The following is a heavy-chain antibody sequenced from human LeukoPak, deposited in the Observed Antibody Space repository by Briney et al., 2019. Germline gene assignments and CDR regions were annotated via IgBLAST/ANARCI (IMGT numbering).Heavy chain of an antibody. CDR1: GFTFNTYT. CDR2: INTKSMSI. CDR3: VRDQNWAFDY. Sequence: PGGSLRLSCAASGFTFNTYTMNWVRQAPGKGLEWLSFINTKSMSIYYADSVKGRFTISRDNAKNSLYLQMNSLRAEDTALYYCVRDQNWAFDYWGQGTLVTVPS. D-gene: IGHD7-27*01. J-gene: IGHJ4*02. V-gene: IGHV3-48*01.